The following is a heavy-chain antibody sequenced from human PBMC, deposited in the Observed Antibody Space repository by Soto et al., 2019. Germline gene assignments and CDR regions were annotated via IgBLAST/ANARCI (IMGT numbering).Heavy chain of an antibody. CDR1: GFTFSSSV. D-gene: IGHD6-6*01. CDR2: IWHAGSDI. J-gene: IGHJ4*02. CDR3: ARDGPDPASSSVLDY. V-gene: IGHV3-33*01. Sequence: QMHLVVSGGGVVQPGRSLRLSCAGSGFTFSSSVMHWVRQAPGKGLEWLAVIWHAGSDISYGESVRGRFTVSRDNSRNTLYLQMDNVRDEDTALYFCARDGPDPASSSVLDYWGQGTLVTVSS.